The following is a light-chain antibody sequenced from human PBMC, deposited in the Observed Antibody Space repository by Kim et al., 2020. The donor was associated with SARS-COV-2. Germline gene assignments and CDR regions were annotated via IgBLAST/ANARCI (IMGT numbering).Light chain of an antibody. CDR3: QQYSSYPYT. J-gene: IGKJ2*01. V-gene: IGKV1-5*03. CDR1: QSVSDW. Sequence: ASSGDRGTITCRASQSVSDWLAWYQQKPGKAPKLLIYRASGLESGVPSRFSGSGSGTEFTLTISTLQPDDFATFYCQQYSSYPYTFGQGTKVDIK. CDR2: RAS.